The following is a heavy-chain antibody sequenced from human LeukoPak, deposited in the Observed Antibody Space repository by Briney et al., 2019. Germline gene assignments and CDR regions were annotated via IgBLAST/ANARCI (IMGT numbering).Heavy chain of an antibody. J-gene: IGHJ4*02. CDR3: AHTLPQKWLVSFDY. CDR1: GFSFTTREVG. V-gene: IGHV2-5*02. D-gene: IGHD6-19*01. Sequence: GPTLVKPPQPLTLTCTFSGFSFTTREVGVGWIRQPPGKALESLALIYWDDDKRLSVSLKSRLTITKDTSKNQIVLTMTNMDPVDTATYYCAHTLPQKWLVSFDYWGQGTLVTVSS. CDR2: IYWDDDK.